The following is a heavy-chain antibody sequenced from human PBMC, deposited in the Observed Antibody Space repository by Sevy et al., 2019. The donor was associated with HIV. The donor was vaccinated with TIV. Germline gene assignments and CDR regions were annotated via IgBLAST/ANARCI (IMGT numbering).Heavy chain of an antibody. CDR1: GFMFSTYW. CDR2: INQDGSET. V-gene: IGHV3-7*01. CDR3: ARGYYDFRTDY. Sequence: GGSLRLSCAASGFMFSTYWMTWVRQAPGKGLEWVANINQDGSETYYVDSVKRRFTVSRDNATNSLYLQMNSLRAEDTAVYCCARGYYDFRTDYWGQGTLVTVSS. D-gene: IGHD3-3*01. J-gene: IGHJ4*02.